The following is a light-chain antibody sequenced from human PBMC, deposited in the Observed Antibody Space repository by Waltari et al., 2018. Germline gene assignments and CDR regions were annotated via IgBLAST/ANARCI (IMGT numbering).Light chain of an antibody. CDR1: RTGLFSSNHNNY. Sequence: DIVMTQSPDSLAVSLGEQATINSRSSRTGLFSSNHNNYLAWYQQKPGQAPKLLIYWASTRESGVPDRFSGSGSGTDFTLTISSLQAEDVAIYYCQQYSSLPLTFGGGTKVEIK. J-gene: IGKJ4*01. CDR3: QQYSSLPLT. CDR2: WAS. V-gene: IGKV4-1*01.